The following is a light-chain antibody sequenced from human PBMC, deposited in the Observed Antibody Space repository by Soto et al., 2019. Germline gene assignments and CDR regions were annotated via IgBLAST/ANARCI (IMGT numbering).Light chain of an antibody. Sequence: QSVLTQPPSVSGAPGQRVTISCTGSSSNIGAGYDVHWYQQLPGTAPKLLIYGNSNLPSGVPDRFSGSKSGTSASLAITGLQAEDEADYYCQSYDNSLSGWVFGGGTKVTVL. J-gene: IGLJ3*02. CDR3: QSYDNSLSGWV. V-gene: IGLV1-40*01. CDR1: SSNIGAGYD. CDR2: GNS.